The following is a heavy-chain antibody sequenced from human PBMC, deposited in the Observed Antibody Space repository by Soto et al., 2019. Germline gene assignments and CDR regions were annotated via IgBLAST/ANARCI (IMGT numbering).Heavy chain of an antibody. CDR1: GGSFSGYY. D-gene: IGHD3-3*01. Sequence: PSETLSLTCAVYGGSFSGYYWSWIRQPPGKGLEWIGENNHRGSTNYNPSIKSRITISVDTSKNQYSLKLSSVTAADTAVYYCARGRATIFGVVTINYFDYWGQGTLVTVSS. J-gene: IGHJ4*02. V-gene: IGHV4-34*01. CDR2: NNHRGST. CDR3: ARGRATIFGVVTINYFDY.